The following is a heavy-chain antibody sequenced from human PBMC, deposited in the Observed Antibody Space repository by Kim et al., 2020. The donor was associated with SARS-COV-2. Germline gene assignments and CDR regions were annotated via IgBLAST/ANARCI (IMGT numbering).Heavy chain of an antibody. V-gene: IGHV4-39*07. Sequence: SETLSLTCTVSGGSISSSSYYWGWIRQPPGKGLEWIGSIYYSGSTYYNPALKSRVTISVDTSKNQFSLKLSSVTAADTAVYYCARDKDASGSSWYFAYWGQGTLVTVSS. D-gene: IGHD6-13*01. CDR1: GGSISSSSYY. CDR3: ARDKDASGSSWYFAY. CDR2: IYYSGST. J-gene: IGHJ4*02.